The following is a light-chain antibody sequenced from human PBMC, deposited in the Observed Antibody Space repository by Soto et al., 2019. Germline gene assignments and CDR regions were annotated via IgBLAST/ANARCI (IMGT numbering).Light chain of an antibody. V-gene: IGKV1-13*02. CDR1: QGISSA. Sequence: AIQLTQSPSSLSASVGDRVTITCRASQGISSALPWYQQKPGKAPKLLIYDASSLESGVPSRFSGSGSGTDFTLTISSLQPEDFATYYCQQFNSYPLFGPGTKVDIK. J-gene: IGKJ3*01. CDR3: QQFNSYPL. CDR2: DAS.